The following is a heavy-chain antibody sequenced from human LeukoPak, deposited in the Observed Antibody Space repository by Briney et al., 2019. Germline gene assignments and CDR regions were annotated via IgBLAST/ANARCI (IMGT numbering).Heavy chain of an antibody. V-gene: IGHV4-30-4*01. J-gene: IGHJ1*01. CDR1: GGSINNGGYY. Sequence: PSQTLSLTCTVSGGSINNGGYYWSWIRQHPGKGLEWIGYIYYSGSTNYNPSLKSRVTISVDTSKNQFSLKLNSVTAADTAVYYCARAVDSSGFSCFQHWGQGTLVTVSS. CDR2: IYYSGST. D-gene: IGHD3-22*01. CDR3: ARAVDSSGFSCFQH.